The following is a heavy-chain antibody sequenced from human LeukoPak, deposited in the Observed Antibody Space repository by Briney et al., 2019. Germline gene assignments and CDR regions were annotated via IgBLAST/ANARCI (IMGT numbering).Heavy chain of an antibody. V-gene: IGHV4-34*01. CDR2: INHSGST. Sequence: PSETLSLTCAVYGGSFSGYYWSWIRQPPGKGLEWIGEINHSGSTNYNPSLKSRVTISVDTSKNQFSLKLSSVTAADTAVYYCASTIFGVVTTYYFDYWGQGTLVTVSS. CDR3: ASTIFGVVTTYYFDY. J-gene: IGHJ4*02. CDR1: GGSFSGYY. D-gene: IGHD3-3*01.